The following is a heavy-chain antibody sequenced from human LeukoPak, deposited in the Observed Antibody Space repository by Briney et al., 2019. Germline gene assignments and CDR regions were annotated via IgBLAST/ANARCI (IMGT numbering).Heavy chain of an antibody. J-gene: IGHJ4*02. V-gene: IGHV3-23*01. CDR2: ISGSGGST. CDR3: AKDVHSSSWPYYFDY. Sequence: GGSLRLSCAASGFTFSSYAMSWVRQAPGKGLEWVSAISGSGGSTYYADSVKGRYTISRDNSKNTLYLQMNSLRAEDTAVYYCAKDVHSSSWPYYFDYWGQGTLVTVSS. D-gene: IGHD6-13*01. CDR1: GFTFSSYA.